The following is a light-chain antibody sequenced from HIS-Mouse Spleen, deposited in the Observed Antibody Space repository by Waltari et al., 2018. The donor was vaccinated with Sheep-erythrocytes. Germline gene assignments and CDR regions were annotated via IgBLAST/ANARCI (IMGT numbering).Light chain of an antibody. CDR3: CSYAGSSTPWV. Sequence: QSALTQPASVSGSPGQSITISCTGTSSDVGSYNLVAWYQQHPGKAPNTMVYEGSKRPSGVSHRFSGSKSGNTASLTISGLQAEDEADYYCCSYAGSSTPWVFGGGTKLTVL. J-gene: IGLJ3*02. CDR1: SSDVGSYNL. CDR2: EGS. V-gene: IGLV2-23*01.